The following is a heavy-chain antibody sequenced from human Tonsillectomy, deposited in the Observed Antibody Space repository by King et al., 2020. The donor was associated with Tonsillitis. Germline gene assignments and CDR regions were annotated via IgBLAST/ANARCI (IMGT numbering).Heavy chain of an antibody. CDR3: TRERLWFGYYHYMDV. J-gene: IGHJ6*03. CDR2: MYPSGIIYTSGST. D-gene: IGHD3-10*01. Sequence: VPLQESGPGLVKPSQTLSLTCTVSGGSMNSGNYYWSWIRQPAGKGLEWIGRMYPSGIIYTSGSTNYSPSLKSRVTISVDTSKNQFSLKLSSVTAADTAVYFCTRERLWFGYYHYMDVWGKGTTVTVSS. V-gene: IGHV4-61*02. CDR1: GGSMNSGNYY.